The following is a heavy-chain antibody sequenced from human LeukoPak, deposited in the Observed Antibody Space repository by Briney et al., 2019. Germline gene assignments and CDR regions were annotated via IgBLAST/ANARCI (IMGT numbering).Heavy chain of an antibody. V-gene: IGHV4-59*01. Sequence: SETLSLTCTVSGGSISSYYWSWIRQPPGEGLEWIGYIYYSGSTNYNPSLKSRVTISVDTSKNQFSLKLSSVTAADTAVYYCARDRAAARRYYGMDVWGQGTTVTVSS. J-gene: IGHJ6*02. CDR3: ARDRAAARRYYGMDV. CDR2: IYYSGST. D-gene: IGHD6-6*01. CDR1: GGSISSYY.